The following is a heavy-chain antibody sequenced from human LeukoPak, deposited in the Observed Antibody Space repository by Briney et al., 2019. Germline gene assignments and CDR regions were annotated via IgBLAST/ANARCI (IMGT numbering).Heavy chain of an antibody. V-gene: IGHV5-51*01. CDR3: ARLAYSGRVAGSPPPYYGMDV. Sequence: GESLKISCKGSGYSFTSYWIGWVRQMPGKGLEWMGIIYPGDSDTRYSPSFQGQVTISADKSISTAYLQWSSLKASDTAMYYCARLAYSGRVAGSPPPYYGMDVWGQGTTVTVSS. CDR2: IYPGDSDT. D-gene: IGHD6-19*01. J-gene: IGHJ6*02. CDR1: GYSFTSYW.